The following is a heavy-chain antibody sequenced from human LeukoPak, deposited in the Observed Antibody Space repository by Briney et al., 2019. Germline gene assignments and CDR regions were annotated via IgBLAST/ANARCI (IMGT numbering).Heavy chain of an antibody. V-gene: IGHV4-59*01. CDR3: ARGTTGDY. CDR1: GASITTFY. J-gene: IGHJ4*02. Sequence: SETLSLTCTVSGASITTFYWSWIRQPPGKGLEWIGYVYYSGSTNFNPSLKSRVTMSVDTSKNQFSLKLTSVTAADTAVYYCARGTTGDYWGQGILVTVSS. CDR2: VYYSGST. D-gene: IGHD1-1*01.